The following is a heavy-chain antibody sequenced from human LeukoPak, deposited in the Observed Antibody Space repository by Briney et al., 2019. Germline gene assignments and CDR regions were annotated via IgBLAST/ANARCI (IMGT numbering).Heavy chain of an antibody. Sequence: SETLSLTCTVSGGSVGSAGYYWSWIRQPPGGGLEWIGYIYYIRNTNYNPSLKSRVSMSLDPSKKQFSLKLNYVTAADTAVYYCARTQSQSGSYRYYFGYWGQGALVTVSS. CDR1: GGSVGSAGYY. J-gene: IGHJ4*02. D-gene: IGHD1-26*01. CDR3: ARTQSQSGSYRYYFGY. V-gene: IGHV4-61*08. CDR2: IYYIRNT.